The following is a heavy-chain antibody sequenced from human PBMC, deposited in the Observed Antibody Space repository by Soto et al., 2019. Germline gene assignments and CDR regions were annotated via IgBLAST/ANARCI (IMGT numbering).Heavy chain of an antibody. CDR3: ARDPVYSDYLNWFDP. Sequence: GASVKVSCKASGYTFTNYGISWVRQAPGQGLEWMGWISAYNGNTNYAQKLQGRVTMTTDTSTGTAYMELRSLRSDDTAVYYCARDPVYSDYLNWFDPWRQGTLVTVSS. CDR1: GYTFTNYG. CDR2: ISAYNGNT. V-gene: IGHV1-18*01. J-gene: IGHJ5*02. D-gene: IGHD4-17*01.